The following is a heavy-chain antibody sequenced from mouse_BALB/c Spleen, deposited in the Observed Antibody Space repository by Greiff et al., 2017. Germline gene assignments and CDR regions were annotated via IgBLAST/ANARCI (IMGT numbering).Heavy chain of an antibody. CDR3: ARYLYYRYDDTKY. CDR2: INPSTGYT. Sequence: QVQLQQSGAELAKPGASVKMSCKASGYTFTSYWMHWVKQRPGQGLEWIGYINPSTGYTEYNQKFKDKATLTADKSSSTAYMQLSSLTSEDSAVYYCARYLYYRYDDTKYWGQGTTLTVSS. V-gene: IGHV1-7*01. CDR1: GYTFTSYW. D-gene: IGHD2-14*01. J-gene: IGHJ2*01.